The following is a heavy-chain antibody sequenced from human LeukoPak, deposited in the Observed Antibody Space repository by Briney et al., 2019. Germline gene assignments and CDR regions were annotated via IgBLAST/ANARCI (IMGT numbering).Heavy chain of an antibody. J-gene: IGHJ4*02. D-gene: IGHD5-24*01. Sequence: GGSLILSCAASGFTVSRNYMSWVRQTPGKGLEWVSVFYIDGNTYYADSVKGRFSISRDNSKNTVYLQMNSLRVEDTAVYYCARGDGYNFFDYWGQGTLVTVSS. CDR3: ARGDGYNFFDY. CDR2: FYIDGNT. V-gene: IGHV3-66*01. CDR1: GFTVSRNY.